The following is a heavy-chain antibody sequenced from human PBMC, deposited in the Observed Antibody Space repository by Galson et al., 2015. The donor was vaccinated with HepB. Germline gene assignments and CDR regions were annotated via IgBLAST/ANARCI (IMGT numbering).Heavy chain of an antibody. CDR3: ATRNLFDY. V-gene: IGHV3-7*03. CDR2: IKYDGSEQ. CDR1: GFSFDGHW. Sequence: SLRLSCAVSGFSFDGHWMSWVRQAPGKGLEWVANIKYDGSEQYYLESVKGRFLISRDNGRRSVSLQMNNLRADDTAVYYCATRNLFDYWGQGTLVTVSS. J-gene: IGHJ4*02.